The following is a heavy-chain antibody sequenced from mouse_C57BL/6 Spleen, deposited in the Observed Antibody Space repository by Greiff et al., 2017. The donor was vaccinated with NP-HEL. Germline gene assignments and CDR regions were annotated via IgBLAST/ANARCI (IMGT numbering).Heavy chain of an antibody. CDR2: ISDGGSYT. D-gene: IGHD1-3*01. Sequence: EVQLVESGGGLVKPGGSLKLSCAASGFTFSSYAMSWVRQTPEKRLEWVATISDGGSYTYYPDNVKGRFTISRDNAKNNLYLQRSHLKSEDTAMYYCARDTVKGPYWYFDVWGTGTTVTVSS. CDR3: ARDTVKGPYWYFDV. CDR1: GFTFSSYA. V-gene: IGHV5-4*01. J-gene: IGHJ1*03.